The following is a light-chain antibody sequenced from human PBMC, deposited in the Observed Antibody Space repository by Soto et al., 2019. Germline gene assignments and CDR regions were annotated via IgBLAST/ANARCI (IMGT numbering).Light chain of an antibody. CDR3: QQLNNYPLT. CDR2: GAS. V-gene: IGKV3-20*01. CDR1: QSVSSNS. J-gene: IGKJ4*01. Sequence: EIVLTQSPGTLSLSPGERVTLSCRASQSVSSNSLAWYQQKPGQAPRLLIYGASSRATGIPDRFSGTGSGTDFTLTISRLEPEDFAVYYCQQLNNYPLTFGGGTKVDIK.